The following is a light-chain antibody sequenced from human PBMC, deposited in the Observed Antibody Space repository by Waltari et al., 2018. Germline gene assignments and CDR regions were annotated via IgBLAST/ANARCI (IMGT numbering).Light chain of an antibody. CDR1: QSISTN. CDR2: SAS. V-gene: IGKV3-15*01. Sequence: EIVMTQSPATLSVSPGERATLSCRASQSISTNLAWYQQKSGQAPRLLIHSASTRATGIPARVSGSGSGTEFTLTISSLQSEDSGVYYCQQYHNWPPWTFGQGTKVEIK. CDR3: QQYHNWPPWT. J-gene: IGKJ1*01.